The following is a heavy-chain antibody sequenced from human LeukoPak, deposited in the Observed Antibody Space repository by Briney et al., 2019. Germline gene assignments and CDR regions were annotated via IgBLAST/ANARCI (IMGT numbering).Heavy chain of an antibody. CDR3: ARVGQQLEGNDN. V-gene: IGHV1-2*02. J-gene: IGHJ4*02. Sequence: ASVKVSCKASGYTFTGYYGHWVRQAPGQGLEWMGWINPNSGGTNYAQKFQGRITITRYTYISTAYMELSRLRCDDTAVYYWARVGQQLEGNDNCGQGTLVTVSS. CDR2: INPNSGGT. CDR1: GYTFTGYY. D-gene: IGHD6-13*01.